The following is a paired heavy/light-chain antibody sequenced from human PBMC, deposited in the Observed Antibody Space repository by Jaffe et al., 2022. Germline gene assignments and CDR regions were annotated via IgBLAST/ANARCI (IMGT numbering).Light chain of an antibody. CDR1: SSNIGNNNNY. CDR3: GTWDDSLSTGGVV. CDR2: ENN. J-gene: IGLJ2*01. V-gene: IGLV1-51*02. Sequence: QSVLTQPPSVSAAPGQKVTISCSGSSSNIGNNNNYVSWYQQFPGTAPKVLIYENNKRPSGIPDRFSGSKSGTSATLGITGLQTGDEADYYCGTWDDSLSTGGVVFGGGTKLTVL.
Heavy chain of an antibody. Sequence: EVQLEESGGGLVQPGGSLRLSCAASGFTFSSYWMHWVRQGPRKELVWVSRINSDGTTTTYADSVKGRFTISRDNAKNTLYLQMNSLRAEDTAVYYCARGFFGVSTVTTSHWGQGTLVTVSS. J-gene: IGHJ4*02. D-gene: IGHD4-17*01. V-gene: IGHV3-74*01. CDR2: INSDGTTT. CDR3: ARGFFGVSTVTTSH. CDR1: GFTFSSYW.